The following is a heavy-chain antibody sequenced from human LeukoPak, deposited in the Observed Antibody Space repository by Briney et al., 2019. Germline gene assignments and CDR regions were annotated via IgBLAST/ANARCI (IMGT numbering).Heavy chain of an antibody. D-gene: IGHD6-6*01. CDR2: IYSGGAT. J-gene: IGHJ4*02. CDR3: ARDPPAVAANTYG. V-gene: IGHV3-66*01. Sequence: GGSLRLSCAASAFTVSNNYMRWVRQAPGKGLERVSLIYSGGATFYADAVKGRFTISRDGSKNTLYLQMNSLRAEDTAVYYCARDPPAVAANTYGWGQGTLVTVSS. CDR1: AFTVSNNY.